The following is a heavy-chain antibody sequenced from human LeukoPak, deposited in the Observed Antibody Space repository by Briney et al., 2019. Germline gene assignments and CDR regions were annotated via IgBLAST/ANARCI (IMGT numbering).Heavy chain of an antibody. V-gene: IGHV4-59*11. CDR3: ARDPTTVTKGLDI. CDR2: ISYIAST. Sequence: PSETLSLTCTVSGGSISSHYWSWIRQPPGKGLEWIGYISYIASTNYNPSLKSRVTISVDTSKNQFSLKLSSVTAADAAVYFCARDPTTVTKGLDIWGQGTMVTVSS. J-gene: IGHJ3*02. CDR1: GGSISSHY. D-gene: IGHD4-17*01.